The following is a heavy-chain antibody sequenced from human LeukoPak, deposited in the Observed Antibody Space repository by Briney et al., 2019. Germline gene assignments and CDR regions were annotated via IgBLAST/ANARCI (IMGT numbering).Heavy chain of an antibody. CDR3: AKGVGPFDY. CDR2: IKHDGSEK. J-gene: IGHJ4*02. D-gene: IGHD2-15*01. V-gene: IGHV3-7*03. CDR1: GFIFTNYF. Sequence: PGGSLRLSCAASGFIFTNYFMSWVRQAPGKGLEWVASIKHDGSEKYYVDSVRGRFTISRDNSKNTLYLQMNSLRAEDTAVYYCAKGVGPFDYWGQGTLVTVSS.